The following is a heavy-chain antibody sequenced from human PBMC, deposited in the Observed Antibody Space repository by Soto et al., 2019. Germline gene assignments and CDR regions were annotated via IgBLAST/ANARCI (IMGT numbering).Heavy chain of an antibody. CDR2: INHSGST. CDR1: GDSFSSTNW. D-gene: IGHD6-13*01. CDR3: ATLLTPGAAAGTDY. V-gene: IGHV4-4*02. Sequence: PSETLSLTCAVSGDSFSSTNWWNWVRQPPGKGLEWIGEINHSGSTNYNPSLKSRVTISVDTSKNQFSLELRSVTAADTAVYYCATLLTPGAAAGTDYWGQGTLVTVSS. J-gene: IGHJ4*02.